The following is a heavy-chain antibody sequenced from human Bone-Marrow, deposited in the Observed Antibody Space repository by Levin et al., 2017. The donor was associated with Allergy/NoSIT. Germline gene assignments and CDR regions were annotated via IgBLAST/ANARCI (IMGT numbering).Heavy chain of an antibody. J-gene: IGHJ4*02. CDR3: ARQEPYFDY. CDR1: GGSISSSSYY. D-gene: IGHD1-14*01. V-gene: IGHV4-39*01. Sequence: ESLKISCTVSGGSISSSSYYWGWIRQPPGKGLEWIGSIYYSGSTYYNPSLKSRVTISVDTSKNQFSLRLSSVTAADTAVYYCARQEPYFDYWGQGTLVTVSS. CDR2: IYYSGST.